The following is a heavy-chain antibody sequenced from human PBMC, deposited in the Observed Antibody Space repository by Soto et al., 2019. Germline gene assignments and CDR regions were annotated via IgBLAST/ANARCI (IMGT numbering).Heavy chain of an antibody. CDR1: GFTVSSNY. V-gene: IGHV3-66*01. J-gene: IGHJ5*02. CDR3: ARNGDSSDYRGWFDP. D-gene: IGHD3-22*01. CDR2: IYSGGTT. Sequence: EVQLVESGGGLVQPGGSLRLSCAASGFTVSSNYMSWVRQAPGKGLEWVSVIYSGGTTYYADSVKGRFTISRDNSKNTLYLPMNILRAGETAVFYCARNGDSSDYRGWFDPWGQGTLVTVAS.